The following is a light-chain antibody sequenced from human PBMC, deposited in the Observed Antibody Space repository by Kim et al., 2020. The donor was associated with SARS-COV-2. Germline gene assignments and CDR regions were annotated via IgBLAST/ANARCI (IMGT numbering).Light chain of an antibody. Sequence: PGESSTPSCRTSQSFSSYLAWFQHKPCHAPRLVIYDASNRATGIPARFSGSGSGTDFTLTISSLDPEDFAVYYCQQRSNWPRITFGPGTRLEIK. V-gene: IGKV3-11*01. CDR3: QQRSNWPRIT. CDR2: DAS. J-gene: IGKJ5*01. CDR1: QSFSSY.